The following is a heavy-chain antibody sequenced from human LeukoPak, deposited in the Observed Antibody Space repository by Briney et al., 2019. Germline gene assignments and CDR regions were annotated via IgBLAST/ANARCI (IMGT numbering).Heavy chain of an antibody. CDR3: AGGPDN. Sequence: ASVKVSCKASGYAFNDYYMHWVRQAPGQGLEWMGWIHANSGGTYYAQKFQGRAPMNRDTSVSTAYMELNGLTSDDTAVYYCAGGPDNWGQGTLVTVSS. CDR2: IHANSGGT. V-gene: IGHV1-2*02. J-gene: IGHJ4*02. CDR1: GYAFNDYY.